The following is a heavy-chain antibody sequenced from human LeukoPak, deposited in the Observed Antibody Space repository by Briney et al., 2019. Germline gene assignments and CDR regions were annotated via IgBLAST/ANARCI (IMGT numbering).Heavy chain of an antibody. Sequence: GGSLRLSCAASGFTFDDYAMHWVRQAPGKGLEWVSGISWNSGSIGYADPVKGRFAISRDNARNSLYLQMNSLRAEDTALYYCAKDRYGHMITFGGVIVYFDYWGQGTLVTVSS. CDR3: AKDRYGHMITFGGVIVYFDY. V-gene: IGHV3-9*01. CDR1: GFTFDDYA. D-gene: IGHD3-16*02. J-gene: IGHJ4*02. CDR2: ISWNSGSI.